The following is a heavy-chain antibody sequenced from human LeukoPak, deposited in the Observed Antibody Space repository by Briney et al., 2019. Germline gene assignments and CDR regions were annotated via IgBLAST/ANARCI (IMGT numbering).Heavy chain of an antibody. Sequence: SETLSLTCAVSGGSITTTNWWSWVRRPPGKGLEWIGEVHPSGATNYNPSLESRVSMSIDKSKNHLSLEVNSVTAADTAIYCCTRESGAFSPFGFWGQGTLLTVSS. CDR2: VHPSGAT. CDR3: TRESGAFSPFGF. V-gene: IGHV4-4*01. D-gene: IGHD1-26*01. J-gene: IGHJ4*02. CDR1: GGSITTTNW.